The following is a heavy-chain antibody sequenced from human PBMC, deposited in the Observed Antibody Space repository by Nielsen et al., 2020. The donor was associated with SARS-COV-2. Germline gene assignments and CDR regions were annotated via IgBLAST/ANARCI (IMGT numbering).Heavy chain of an antibody. D-gene: IGHD2-21*01. Sequence: SLKISCAASGFTFDDYAMHWVRQAPGKGLEWVSGISWNSGSIGYADSVKSRFTISRDNAKNSLYLQMNSLRAEDTALYYCASHMGDYYYGMDVWGQGTTVTVSS. CDR3: ASHMGDYYYGMDV. V-gene: IGHV3-9*01. CDR1: GFTFDDYA. CDR2: ISWNSGSI. J-gene: IGHJ6*02.